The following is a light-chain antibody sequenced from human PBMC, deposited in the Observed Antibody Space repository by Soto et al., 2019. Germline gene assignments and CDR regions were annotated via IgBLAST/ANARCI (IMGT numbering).Light chain of an antibody. CDR2: ANS. Sequence: QSVLTQPPLVSGAPGQRVTISCAGSSSNIGAGYDVHWYQQLPGTAPKLLIYANSNRPSGVPDRFSGSKSGTSASLAITGLQAEDEADYYCQSYDTSLSVVFGGGTKLTVL. J-gene: IGLJ3*02. CDR3: QSYDTSLSVV. CDR1: SSNIGAGYD. V-gene: IGLV1-40*01.